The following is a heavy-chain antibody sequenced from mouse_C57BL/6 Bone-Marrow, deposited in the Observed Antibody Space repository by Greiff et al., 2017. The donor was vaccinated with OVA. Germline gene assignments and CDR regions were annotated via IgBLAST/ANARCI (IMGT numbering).Heavy chain of an antibody. CDR1: GFSLSTSGMG. CDR2: IYWDDDK. Sequence: QVTLKESGPGILQSSQTLSLTCSFSGFSLSTSGMGVSWIRQPSGKGLEWLAHIYWDDDKRYNPSLKSRLTISKDTSRNQVFLKITSVDTADTATYYCDLKRDGDDGAWFAYWGQGTLVTVSA. D-gene: IGHD2-2*01. CDR3: DLKRDGDDGAWFAY. V-gene: IGHV8-12*01. J-gene: IGHJ3*01.